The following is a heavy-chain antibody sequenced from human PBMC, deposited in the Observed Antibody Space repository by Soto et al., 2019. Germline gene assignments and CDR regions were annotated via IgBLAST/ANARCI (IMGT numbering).Heavy chain of an antibody. CDR1: GFTFDDYA. J-gene: IGHJ3*02. CDR3: AKVIVGATSGHAFDI. D-gene: IGHD1-26*01. CDR2: ISWNSGSI. Sequence: LRLSCAASGFTFDDYAMHWVRQAPGKGLEWVSGISWNSGSIGYADSVKGRFTISRDNAKNSLYLQMNSLRAEDTALYYCAKVIVGATSGHAFDIWGQGTMVTVSS. V-gene: IGHV3-9*01.